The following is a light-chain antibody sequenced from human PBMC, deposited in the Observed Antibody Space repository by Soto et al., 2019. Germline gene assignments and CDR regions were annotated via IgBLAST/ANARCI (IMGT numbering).Light chain of an antibody. J-gene: IGLJ1*01. V-gene: IGLV2-14*01. CDR2: EVT. Sequence: QSVLTQPASVSGSPGQSIAISCTGSSSDVGIYNYVSWYQQHPGKVPKLIIYEVTNRPSGVSNRFSGSKSGNTASLTISGLQAEDEADYYCSSYTTRSTRGFGTGPKLTVL. CDR1: SSDVGIYNY. CDR3: SSYTTRSTRG.